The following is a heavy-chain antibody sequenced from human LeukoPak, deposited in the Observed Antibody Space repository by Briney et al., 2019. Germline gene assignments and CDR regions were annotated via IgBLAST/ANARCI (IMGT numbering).Heavy chain of an antibody. CDR3: ARGETYYYDSSGYYYFDY. V-gene: IGHV4-59*01. D-gene: IGHD3-22*01. J-gene: IGHJ4*02. CDR1: GGSISSYY. Sequence: SETLSLTCTVSGGSISSYYWGWIRQPPGKGLEWIGYIYYSGSTNYNPSLKSRVTISVDTSKNQFSLKLSSVTAADTAVYYCARGETYYYDSSGYYYFDYWGQGTLVTVSS. CDR2: IYYSGST.